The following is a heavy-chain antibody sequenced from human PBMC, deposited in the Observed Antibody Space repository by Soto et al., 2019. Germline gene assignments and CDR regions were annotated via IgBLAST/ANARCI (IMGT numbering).Heavy chain of an antibody. Sequence: GWSLRLSCTASGFTFGDYAMSWVRQAPGKGLEWVGFIRSKAYGGTTEYAASVKGRFTISRDDSKSIAYLQMNSLKTEDTAVYYCTRERLTIFGVVAYYYGMEVWGQGTKVTVS. V-gene: IGHV3-49*04. CDR2: IRSKAYGGTT. CDR1: GFTFGDYA. CDR3: TRERLTIFGVVAYYYGMEV. D-gene: IGHD3-3*02. J-gene: IGHJ6*02.